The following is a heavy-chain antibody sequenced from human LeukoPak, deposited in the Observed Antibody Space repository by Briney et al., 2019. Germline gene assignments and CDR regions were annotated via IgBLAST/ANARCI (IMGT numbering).Heavy chain of an antibody. CDR1: GFTFSDYY. Sequence: GGSLRLSCAASGFTFSDYYMSWIRQAPGKGLEWVSYISSSGSTIYYADSVKGRFTISRDNAKNSLYLQMNSLRAEDTAVYYCARLKNYDGSGYPRGGALVYWGQGTLVTVSS. J-gene: IGHJ4*02. CDR2: ISSSGSTI. D-gene: IGHD3-22*01. V-gene: IGHV3-11*01. CDR3: ARLKNYDGSGYPRGGALVY.